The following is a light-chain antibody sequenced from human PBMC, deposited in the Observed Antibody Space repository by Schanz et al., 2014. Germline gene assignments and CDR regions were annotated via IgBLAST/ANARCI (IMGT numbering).Light chain of an antibody. CDR3: SSYTSSNTWV. J-gene: IGLJ3*02. CDR1: SSDVGSYDL. V-gene: IGLV2-14*02. Sequence: QSALTQPASVSGSPGQSITISCTGTSSDVGSYDLVSWYQHHPGKAPKLMIYEDTKRPSGISYRFSGSKFGNTASLTISGLQAEDEADYYCSSYTSSNTWVFGGGTKLTVL. CDR2: EDT.